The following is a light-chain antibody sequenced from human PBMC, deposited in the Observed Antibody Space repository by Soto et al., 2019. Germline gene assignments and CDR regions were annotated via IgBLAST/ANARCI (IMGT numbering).Light chain of an antibody. Sequence: QSALTQPPSASGSPGQSVTISCTGTSSDVGGYNYVSWYQQHPGKAPKVMIYEVSKRPSGVPDRFSGSKSGNTASLTVSGLQAEDEADYYCGSYTSASALVFGGGTKLTVL. CDR3: GSYTSASALV. J-gene: IGLJ3*02. CDR2: EVS. CDR1: SSDVGGYNY. V-gene: IGLV2-8*01.